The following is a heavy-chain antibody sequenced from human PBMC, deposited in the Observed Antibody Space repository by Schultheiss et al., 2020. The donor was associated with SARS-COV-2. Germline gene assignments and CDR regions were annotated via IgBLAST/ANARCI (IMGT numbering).Heavy chain of an antibody. V-gene: IGHV4-39*01. J-gene: IGHJ3*02. CDR3: ARLPYYYDSSGYYLAAAFDI. D-gene: IGHD3-22*01. CDR1: GDSISSSSYY. CDR2: IYYSGST. Sequence: SETLSLTCTVSGDSISSSSYYWGWIRQPPGKGLEWIGSIYYSGSTYYNPSLKSRVTISVDTSKNQFSLKLSSVTAADTAVYYCARLPYYYDSSGYYLAAAFDIWGQGTMVTVSS.